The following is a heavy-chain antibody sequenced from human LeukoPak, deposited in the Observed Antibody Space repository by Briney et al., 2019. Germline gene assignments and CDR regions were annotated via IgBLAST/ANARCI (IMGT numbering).Heavy chain of an antibody. CDR2: IIPIFGTA. CDR1: GGTFSSYA. D-gene: IGHD2-15*01. V-gene: IGHV1-69*05. CDR3: ARDLFTLNWFDP. Sequence: SVKVSCKASGGTFSSYAISWVRQTPGQGLEWMGRIIPIFGTANYAQKFQGRVTITTDESTSTAYMELSSLRSEDTAVYYCARDLFTLNWFDPWGQGTLVTVSS. J-gene: IGHJ5*02.